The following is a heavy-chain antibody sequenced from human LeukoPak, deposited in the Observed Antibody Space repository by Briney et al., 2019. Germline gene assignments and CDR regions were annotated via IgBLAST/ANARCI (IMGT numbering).Heavy chain of an antibody. Sequence: PGGSLRLSCAASGFTFSSYGMHWVRQAPGKGLEWVAVIWYDGSNKYYADSVKGRFTISRDNSKNTLYLQMNSLRAEDTAVYYCARDGYSRSYDFWSGYYPQGYYYYGMDVWGQGTTVTASS. CDR2: IWYDGSNK. V-gene: IGHV3-33*01. D-gene: IGHD3-3*01. J-gene: IGHJ6*02. CDR3: ARDGYSRSYDFWSGYYPQGYYYYGMDV. CDR1: GFTFSSYG.